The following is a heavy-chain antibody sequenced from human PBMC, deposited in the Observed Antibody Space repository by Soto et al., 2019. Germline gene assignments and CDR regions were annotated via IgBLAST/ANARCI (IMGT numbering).Heavy chain of an antibody. D-gene: IGHD1-26*01. Sequence: QVQLVQSGAEVKKPGSSVKGSCKASGGTFSSYSINWVRQAPGQGLEWMGEIIPIFGTANYAQKFQGRVTITADESTSTAFLELSSLRSEDTAVYYCARDGGKHSGGNDYWGQGTLVTVSS. CDR3: ARDGGKHSGGNDY. CDR2: IIPIFGTA. V-gene: IGHV1-69*01. CDR1: GGTFSSYS. J-gene: IGHJ4*02.